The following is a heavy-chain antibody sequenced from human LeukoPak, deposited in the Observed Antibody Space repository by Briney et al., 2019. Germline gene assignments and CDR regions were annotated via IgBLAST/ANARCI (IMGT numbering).Heavy chain of an antibody. V-gene: IGHV4-59*13. CDR3: AREGSRDFWSGPVYYFDY. D-gene: IGHD3-3*01. Sequence: KPSETLSLTCSVPGYSLTSGYYWTWIRQPPGKGLEWFGFILSSGSTYYNPSLTSRVTISIDTSKNQLSLRLSSVTAADTAVYYCAREGSRDFWSGPVYYFDYWGQGTLVTVSS. CDR2: ILSSGST. J-gene: IGHJ4*02. CDR1: GYSLTSGYY.